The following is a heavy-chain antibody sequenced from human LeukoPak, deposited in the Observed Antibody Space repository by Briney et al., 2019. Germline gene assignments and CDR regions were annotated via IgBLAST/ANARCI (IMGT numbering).Heavy chain of an antibody. CDR1: GYTFTSYY. D-gene: IGHD6-19*01. J-gene: IGHJ3*02. CDR3: ARVRFSSGWYIAFDM. Sequence: ASVTVSFKASGYTFTSYYVHWVRQAPGQGLEWMGIINPSGGSTTYAQNFQGRITMTRETSTSTVYMELGSLRSEDTAVYYCARVRFSSGWYIAFDMWGQGTMVTVSS. V-gene: IGHV1-46*01. CDR2: INPSGGST.